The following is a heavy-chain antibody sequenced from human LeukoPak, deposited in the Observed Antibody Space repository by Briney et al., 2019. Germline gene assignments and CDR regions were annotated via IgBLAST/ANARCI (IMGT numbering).Heavy chain of an antibody. CDR3: ARCYVANYYGMDV. CDR2: IYYSGST. V-gene: IGHV4-31*03. D-gene: IGHD5-12*01. CDR1: GGSISSGGYY. J-gene: IGHJ6*02. Sequence: SETLSLTCTVSGGSISSGGYYWSWIRQHPGKGLEWIGYIYYSGSTYYNPSLKSRVTISVDTSKNQFSLKLSSVTAADTAVYYCARCYVANYYGMDVWGQGTTVTVSS.